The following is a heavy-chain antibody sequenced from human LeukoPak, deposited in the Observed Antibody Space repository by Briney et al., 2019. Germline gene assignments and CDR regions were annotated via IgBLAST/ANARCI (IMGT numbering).Heavy chain of an antibody. D-gene: IGHD4-17*01. Sequence: GGSLRLSCAASGFTFSSYSMSWLRQAPGMGPEWVSAISGNGGSRFYTDSVKGRFTISRDNSKNTLSLQMNSLRPDDTAVYYCAKFSYGDYVAWGQGTLVIVSS. CDR3: AKFSYGDYVA. CDR1: GFTFSSYS. V-gene: IGHV3-23*01. J-gene: IGHJ5*02. CDR2: ISGNGGSR.